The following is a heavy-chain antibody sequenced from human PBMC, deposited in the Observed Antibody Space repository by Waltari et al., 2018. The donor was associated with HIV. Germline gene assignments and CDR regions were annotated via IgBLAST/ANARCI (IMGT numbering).Heavy chain of an antibody. V-gene: IGHV3-74*01. J-gene: IGHJ4*02. CDR3: ARGSRRDNWDVTDSY. Sequence: EVQLVESGGGLVQPGGSLRLSCVASGFTFSNHWMHWVRQAPGKGLLWVSRSSSDARSISDADSVKGRFTVARDNAKSTLYLQMDSLRAEDMGIYYCARGSRRDNWDVTDSYWGQGTLVTVSS. D-gene: IGHD1-1*01. CDR1: GFTFSNHW. CDR2: SSSDARSI.